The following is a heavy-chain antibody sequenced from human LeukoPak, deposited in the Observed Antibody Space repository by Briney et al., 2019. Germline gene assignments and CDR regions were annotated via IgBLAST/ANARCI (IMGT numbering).Heavy chain of an antibody. J-gene: IGHJ6*03. D-gene: IGHD5-24*01. V-gene: IGHV3-20*01. CDR2: INWNGGRQ. CDR3: ARAKKRYYYYYYMDV. Sequence: GGSLTLTCAAAGLTVEDYGMSEVRQAPGKWREWVSGINWNGGRQDYADSVKGRFNISRDTAKNSLYLQMNNLRAEDTALYHCARAKKRYYYYYYMDVWGKGTTVTVSS. CDR1: GLTVEDYG.